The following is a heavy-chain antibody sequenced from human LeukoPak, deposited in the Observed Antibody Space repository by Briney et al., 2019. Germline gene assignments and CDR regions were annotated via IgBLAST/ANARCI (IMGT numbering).Heavy chain of an antibody. V-gene: IGHV3-74*01. CDR3: ASSSRGLGFDP. CDR2: INNDGSST. D-gene: IGHD3/OR15-3a*01. J-gene: IGHJ5*02. CDR1: GFTFSNYW. Sequence: GGSLRLSCVASGFTFSNYWMHWVRQAPGKGLVWGSLINNDGSSTNYADSVKGRFTISRDNAKNTLYLQMKSLRAEDTAVYFCASSSRGLGFDPWGQGTLVTVSS.